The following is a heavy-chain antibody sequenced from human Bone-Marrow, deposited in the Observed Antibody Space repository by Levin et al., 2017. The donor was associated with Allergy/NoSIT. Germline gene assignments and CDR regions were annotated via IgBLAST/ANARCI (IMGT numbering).Heavy chain of an antibody. CDR1: GFPFSTYA. D-gene: IGHD3-16*01. Sequence: LSLPCAASGFPFSTYAMTWVRQAPGKGLEWVSTISDNSVSTHYADSVEGRFTISRDNSKNTLFLQMNSLRPEDTAVYYCAKVVWRLRLFDPWGQGTLVTVSS. J-gene: IGHJ5*02. CDR3: AKVVWRLRLFDP. CDR2: ISDNSVST. V-gene: IGHV3-23*01.